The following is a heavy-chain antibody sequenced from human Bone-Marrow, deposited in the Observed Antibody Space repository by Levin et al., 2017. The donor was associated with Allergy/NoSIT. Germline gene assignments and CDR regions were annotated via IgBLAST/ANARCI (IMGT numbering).Heavy chain of an antibody. CDR1: GGSISSYY. V-gene: IGHV4-59*01. D-gene: IGHD1-7*01. Sequence: SETLSLTCTVSGGSISSYYWSWIRQPPGKGLEWIGYIYYIGSTNYNPSLKSRVTISVDTSKNQFSLKLSSVTAADTAVYYFARARRPPELRPNYYYYYMDVWGKGTTVTVSS. J-gene: IGHJ6*03. CDR3: ARARRPPELRPNYYYYYMDV. CDR2: IYYIGST.